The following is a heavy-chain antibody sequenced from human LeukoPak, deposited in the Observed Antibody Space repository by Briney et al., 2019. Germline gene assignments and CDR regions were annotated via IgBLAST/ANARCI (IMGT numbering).Heavy chain of an antibody. V-gene: IGHV4-39*01. D-gene: IGHD3-9*01. CDR3: ARQGRFFDWLFPY. J-gene: IGHJ4*02. CDR2: IFYSGRS. Sequence: PSETLSLTCTVSGGSISSTTYYWAWIRQPPGKGLEWIGSIFYSGRSHYNPSLKSRVTISVDTPKNQFSLNLSSVTAADTAVYYCARQGRFFDWLFPYWGQGSLVTVSS. CDR1: GGSISSTTYY.